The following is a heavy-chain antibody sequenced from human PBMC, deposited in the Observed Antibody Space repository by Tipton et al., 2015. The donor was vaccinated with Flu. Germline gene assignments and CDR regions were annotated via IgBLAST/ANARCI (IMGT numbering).Heavy chain of an antibody. D-gene: IGHD3-3*01. CDR1: GGSFSGYY. V-gene: IGHV4-59*12. J-gene: IGHJ5*02. CDR3: ARDVLDFWSGYYQPPSGGWFDP. CDR2: IYYSGST. Sequence: TLSLTCAVYGGSFSGYYWSWIRQPPGKGLEWIGYIYYSGSTNYNPSLKSRVTISVDASKNQFSLKLSSVTAADTAVYYCARDVLDFWSGYYQPPSGGWFDPWGQGTLVTVSS.